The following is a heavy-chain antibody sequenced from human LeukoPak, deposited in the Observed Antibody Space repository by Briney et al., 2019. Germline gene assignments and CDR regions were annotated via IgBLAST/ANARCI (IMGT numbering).Heavy chain of an antibody. J-gene: IGHJ6*03. CDR2: IYYSGST. Sequence: PETLSLTCTVSGGSISSYYWSWIRQPPGKGLEWIGYIYYSGSTNYNPSLKSRVTISVDTSKNQFSLKLSSVTAADTAVYYCARAHYYDSSGYFLYYYYYYMDVWGKGTTVTVSS. V-gene: IGHV4-59*01. D-gene: IGHD3-22*01. CDR1: GGSISSYY. CDR3: ARAHYYDSSGYFLYYYYYYMDV.